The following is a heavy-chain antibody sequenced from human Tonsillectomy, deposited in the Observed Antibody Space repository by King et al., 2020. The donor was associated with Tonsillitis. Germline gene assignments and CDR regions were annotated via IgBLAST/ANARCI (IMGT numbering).Heavy chain of an antibody. J-gene: IGHJ4*02. CDR2: IYYSGST. CDR3: ASRNYYDSSGYSYFDY. D-gene: IGHD3-22*01. V-gene: IGHV4-59*08. Sequence: QLQESGPGLVKPSETLSLTCTVSGGSISNYYWSWIRQPPGKGLEWVGYIYYSGSTNYNPSLKSRVTISVNTSKTQFSLKLSSVTAADTAVYFCASRNYYDSSGYSYFDYWGQGPLVTVSS. CDR1: GGSISNYY.